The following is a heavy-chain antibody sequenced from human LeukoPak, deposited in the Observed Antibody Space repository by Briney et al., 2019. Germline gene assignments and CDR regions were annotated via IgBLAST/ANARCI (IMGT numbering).Heavy chain of an antibody. Sequence: GGSLSLSCAASGFTFDDYAMHWVRQAPGKGLEWVSLISWDGGSTYYADSVKGRFTISRDNSKNSLYLQMNSLRAEDTALYYCAKGAIVGATSGWFDPWGQGTLVTVSS. CDR1: GFTFDDYA. D-gene: IGHD1-26*01. V-gene: IGHV3-43D*03. CDR3: AKGAIVGATSGWFDP. J-gene: IGHJ5*02. CDR2: ISWDGGST.